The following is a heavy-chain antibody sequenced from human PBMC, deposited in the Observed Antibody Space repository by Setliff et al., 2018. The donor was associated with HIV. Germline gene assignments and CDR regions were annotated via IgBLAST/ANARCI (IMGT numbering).Heavy chain of an antibody. D-gene: IGHD4-17*01. J-gene: IGHJ1*01. V-gene: IGHV4-59*12. CDR1: GGSISSYY. CDR2: IYYTGTT. CDR3: AKMNYGFNAPLGEYFQH. Sequence: PSETLSLTCTVSGGSISSYYWSWIRQPQGKGLEWIGYIYYTGTTHYNPSLKSRVAMSVDTSKNQFSLDLTSVTPADTALYYCAKMNYGFNAPLGEYFQHWGQGTLVTVSS.